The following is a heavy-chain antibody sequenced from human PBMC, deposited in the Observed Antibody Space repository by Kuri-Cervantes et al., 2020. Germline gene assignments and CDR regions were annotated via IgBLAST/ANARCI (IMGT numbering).Heavy chain of an antibody. CDR2: ISSSGSSL. D-gene: IGHD6-6*01. J-gene: IGHJ4*02. Sequence: GGSLRLSCEASGFIFSDYYMSWIRQAPGKGLEWVSYISSSGSSLHYGQPVKGRFTISRDNSKTTLYLQMNSLRAEDTAVYYCAKVAARGLYYFDYWGQGTLVTVSS. CDR3: AKVAARGLYYFDY. CDR1: GFIFSDYY. V-gene: IGHV3-11*04.